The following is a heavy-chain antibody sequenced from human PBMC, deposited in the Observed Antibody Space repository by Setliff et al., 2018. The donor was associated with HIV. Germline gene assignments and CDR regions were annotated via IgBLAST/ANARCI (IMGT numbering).Heavy chain of an antibody. D-gene: IGHD2-15*01. J-gene: IGHJ4*01. V-gene: IGHV1-46*01. CDR3: AREGQVVVTAKGFDY. CDR2: VNTVGGGA. Sequence: ASVKVSCKTSGYTFTNYYMHWMRQAPGQGLEWMEVVNTVGGGASYAQKFQGRLTVTRDTSTSTVYMELSSLRSEDTAVHYCAREGQVVVTAKGFDYWG. CDR1: GYTFTNYY.